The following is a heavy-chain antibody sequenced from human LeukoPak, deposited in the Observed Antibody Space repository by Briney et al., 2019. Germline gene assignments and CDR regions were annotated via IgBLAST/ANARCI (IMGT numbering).Heavy chain of an antibody. CDR2: IDYRGTT. V-gene: IGHV4-34*01. Sequence: SETLSPTCAVHGESFSDYYWTWIRPPPGKGLEWIGEIDYRGTTNYNPPFKSRVTVSADASRNQFSLIMTSVTAAYTAIYYCATLIVGTTYFDYWGQGSLVTVSS. CDR3: ATLIVGTTYFDY. D-gene: IGHD1-26*01. J-gene: IGHJ4*02. CDR1: GESFSDYY.